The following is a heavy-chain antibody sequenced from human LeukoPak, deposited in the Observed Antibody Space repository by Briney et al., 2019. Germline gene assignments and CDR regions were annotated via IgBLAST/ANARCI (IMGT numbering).Heavy chain of an antibody. D-gene: IGHD3-10*01. CDR3: VPYGSGSYPLDY. Sequence: GASVTVSYTFSGYTLTELSMHWGRQAPGKGGGGMGGFDPEDGETIYAQKFQGRGTMTEDTSTDTAYMELSSLRSEDTAVYYCVPYGSGSYPLDYCGQGTLVTVSS. V-gene: IGHV1-24*01. CDR1: GYTLTELS. J-gene: IGHJ4*02. CDR2: FDPEDGET.